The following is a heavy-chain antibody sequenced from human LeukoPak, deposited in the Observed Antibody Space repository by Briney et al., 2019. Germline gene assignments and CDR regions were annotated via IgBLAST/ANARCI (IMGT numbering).Heavy chain of an antibody. CDR3: ARGRYSSSWYDSYYFDY. Sequence: PSETLSLTCAVYGGSFSGYYWSWIRQPPGKGLEWIGEINHSGSTNYNPSLKSRVTISVDTSKNQFSLKLSSVTAADTAVYYCARGRYSSSWYDSYYFDYWGQGTLVTASS. CDR2: INHSGST. V-gene: IGHV4-34*01. J-gene: IGHJ4*02. D-gene: IGHD6-13*01. CDR1: GGSFSGYY.